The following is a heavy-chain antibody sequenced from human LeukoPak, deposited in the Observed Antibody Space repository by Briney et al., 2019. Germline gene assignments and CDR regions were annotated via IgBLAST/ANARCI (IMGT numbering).Heavy chain of an antibody. CDR1: GYTFTSYY. Sequence: ASVKVSCKASGYTFTSYYMHWVRQAPGQGLEWMGIINPSGGSTSYAQKFQGRVTMTRDTSTSTVYMELSSLRSEDTAVYYCARAYSSGWYFDYWGQGTLVTASS. CDR2: INPSGGST. D-gene: IGHD6-19*01. CDR3: ARAYSSGWYFDY. V-gene: IGHV1-46*01. J-gene: IGHJ4*02.